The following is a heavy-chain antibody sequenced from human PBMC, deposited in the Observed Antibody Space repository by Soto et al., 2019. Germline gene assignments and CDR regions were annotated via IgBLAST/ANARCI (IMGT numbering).Heavy chain of an antibody. CDR2: ISGSGGST. Sequence: GGSLRLSCAASGFTFSSYAMSWVRQAPGKGLEWVSAISGSGGSTYYADSVKGRFTISRDNSKNTLYLQMNSLRAEDTAVYYCAKDGDRRDCSGGSCYLDYGDYGLEKPLNWFDPWGQGTLVTVSS. D-gene: IGHD2-15*01. CDR1: GFTFSSYA. J-gene: IGHJ5*02. CDR3: AKDGDRRDCSGGSCYLDYGDYGLEKPLNWFDP. V-gene: IGHV3-23*01.